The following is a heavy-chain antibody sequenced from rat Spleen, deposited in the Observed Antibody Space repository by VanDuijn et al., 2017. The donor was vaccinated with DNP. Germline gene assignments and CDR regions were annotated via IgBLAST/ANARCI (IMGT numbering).Heavy chain of an antibody. V-gene: IGHV5-22*01. J-gene: IGHJ2*01. CDR2: ISYDGGST. D-gene: IGHD2-3*01. CDR1: GFTFSDYY. CDR3: VRHPIFDH. Sequence: EVQLVESGGGLVQPGRSLKLSCAASGFTFSDYYMAWVRQAPTKGLEWVAYISYDGGSTYYGDSVKGRFTISRDNAKSTLYLQMNSLRSEDTATYYCVRHPIFDHWGQGVMVTVSS.